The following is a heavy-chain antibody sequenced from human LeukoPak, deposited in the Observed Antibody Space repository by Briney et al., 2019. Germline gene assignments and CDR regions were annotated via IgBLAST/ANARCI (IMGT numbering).Heavy chain of an antibody. V-gene: IGHV4-61*02. D-gene: IGHD3/OR15-3a*01. CDR2: IYTSGST. CDR1: GGSISSGSYY. CDR3: ARQTGSGLFILP. J-gene: IGHJ4*02. Sequence: PSETLSLTCTVSGGSISSGSYYWSWIRQPAGKGLEWIGRIYTSGSTNYNPSLKSRVTISVDTSKNQFSLKLTSVTAADTAVYYCARQTGSGLFILPGGQGTLVTVSS.